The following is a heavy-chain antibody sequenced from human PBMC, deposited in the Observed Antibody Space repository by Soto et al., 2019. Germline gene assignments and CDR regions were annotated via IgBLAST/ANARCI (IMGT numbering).Heavy chain of an antibody. CDR1: GDSVSSKSVA. CDR3: AGGAALTLADATMGV. Sequence: PSQTLSLTCAISGDSVSSKSVAWNWTRQSASSGLEWLRRTYYRSKWYNDYAESVKSRITINTDRSKNHFSLHLTYVTPEDTAVYYCAGGAALTLADATMGVWGQGTTVTVSS. J-gene: IGHJ6*02. V-gene: IGHV6-1*01. D-gene: IGHD2-15*01. CDR2: TYYRSKWYN.